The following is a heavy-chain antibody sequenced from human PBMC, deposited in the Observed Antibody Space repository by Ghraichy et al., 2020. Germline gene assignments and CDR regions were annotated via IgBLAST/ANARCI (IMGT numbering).Heavy chain of an antibody. D-gene: IGHD5-18*01. V-gene: IGHV4-59*02. CDR2: IFYSGNT. CDR1: GGSVNSYY. Sequence: SETLSLTCTVSGGSVNSYYWSWIRQPPGKGLEWIGYIFYSGNTNYNPSLKSRVTISVDTSKNQFSLKLRSVATADTAVYYCAGASGGSYDRYFDYWGQGTLVTVSS. J-gene: IGHJ4*02. CDR3: AGASGGSYDRYFDY.